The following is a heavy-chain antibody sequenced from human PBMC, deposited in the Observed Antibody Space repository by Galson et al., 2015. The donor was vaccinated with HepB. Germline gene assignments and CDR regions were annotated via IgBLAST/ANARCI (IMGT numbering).Heavy chain of an antibody. V-gene: IGHV3-7*03. CDR3: ARNRGYETFDY. D-gene: IGHD5-12*01. CDR1: GFMFSGHW. CDR2: IKEDGSIK. J-gene: IGHJ4*02. Sequence: SLRLSCAASGFMFSGHWMNWVRQAPGKGLEWVANIKEDGSIKYYVDSVTGRFTISRDNARNLLYLQMNGLRAEDTAVYFCARNRGYETFDYWGQGALATVSS.